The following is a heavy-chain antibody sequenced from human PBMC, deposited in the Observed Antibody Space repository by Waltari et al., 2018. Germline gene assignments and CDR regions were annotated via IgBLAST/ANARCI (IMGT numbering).Heavy chain of an antibody. V-gene: IGHV3-53*02. CDR2: SYSGGST. CDR1: GFTVSSNY. J-gene: IGHJ6*03. D-gene: IGHD3-10*01. CDR3: ARDMGLFGVPYYMDV. Sequence: EVQLVETGGGLIQPGGSLRLSCAASGFTVSSNYMSWVRQAPGKGLEWVSVSYSGGSTYYADSVKGRFTISRDNSKNTLYLQMNSLRAEDTAVYYCARDMGLFGVPYYMDVWGKGTTVTVSS.